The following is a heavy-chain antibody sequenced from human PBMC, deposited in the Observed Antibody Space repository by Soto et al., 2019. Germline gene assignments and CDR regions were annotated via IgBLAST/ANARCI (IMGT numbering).Heavy chain of an antibody. Sequence: EVQLVESGGGLVKTGGSLRLSCAASGFTISGACMNWVRQAPGKGLEWFGRIKTKTQGETTDYAAPVKGRFTISRDESENTLSLHMNSLKIQDTAVYYCTTGIVAGYWGQGTLVTVSS. CDR2: IKTKTQGETT. CDR3: TTGIVAGY. J-gene: IGHJ4*02. D-gene: IGHD6-13*01. CDR1: GFTISGAC. V-gene: IGHV3-15*07.